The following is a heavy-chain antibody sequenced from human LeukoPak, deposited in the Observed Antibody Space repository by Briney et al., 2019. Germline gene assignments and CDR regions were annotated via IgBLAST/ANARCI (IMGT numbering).Heavy chain of an antibody. CDR2: TNPNSGNT. D-gene: IGHD2-2*01. CDR3: ARSPSRVVVPAAKVIDY. J-gene: IGHJ4*02. CDR1: GYTFTSYD. Sequence: ASVKVSCKASGYTFTSYDINWVRQATGQGLEWMGWTNPNSGNTGYAQKFQGRVTMTRNTSISTAYMELSSLRSEDTAVYYCARSPSRVVVPAAKVIDYWGQGTLVTVSS. V-gene: IGHV1-8*01.